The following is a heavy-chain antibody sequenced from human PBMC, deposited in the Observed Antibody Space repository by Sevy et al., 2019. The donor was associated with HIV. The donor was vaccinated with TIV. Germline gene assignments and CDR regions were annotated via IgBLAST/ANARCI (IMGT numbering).Heavy chain of an antibody. V-gene: IGHV3-15*01. Sequence: GGSLRLSCAASGFTFSNVWMSWVRQVPGKGLEWVGHIKRNSDGGPTDYAETVKGRFANSMGDSKNMLYLQMNSLKTTDTGVYYCTTGGSILEYWGQGTLVTVSS. CDR3: TTGGSILEY. CDR1: GFTFSNVW. J-gene: IGHJ4*02. CDR2: IKRNSDGGPT. D-gene: IGHD2-21*01.